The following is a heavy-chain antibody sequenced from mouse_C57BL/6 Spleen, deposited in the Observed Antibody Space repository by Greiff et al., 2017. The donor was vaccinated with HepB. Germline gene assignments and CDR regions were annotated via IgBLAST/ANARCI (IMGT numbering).Heavy chain of an antibody. CDR2: IDPSDSYT. V-gene: IGHV1-59*01. Sequence: VQLQQSGAELVRPGTSVKLSCKASGYTFTSYWMHWVKQRPGQGLEWIGVIDPSDSYTNYNQKFKGKATLTVDTSSSTAYMQLSSLTSEDSAVYYCARGDYYGSSSYFDYWGQGTTLTVSS. CDR1: GYTFTSYW. J-gene: IGHJ2*01. D-gene: IGHD1-1*01. CDR3: ARGDYYGSSSYFDY.